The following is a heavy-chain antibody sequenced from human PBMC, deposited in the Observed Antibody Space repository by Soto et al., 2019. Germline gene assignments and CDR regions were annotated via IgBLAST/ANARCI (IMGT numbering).Heavy chain of an antibody. D-gene: IGHD3-9*01. CDR2: MNPNSGNT. V-gene: IGHV1-8*01. CDR1: GYTFTRYG. Sequence: GSSVKVSCKASGYTFTRYGINWVRQATGQGLEWMGWMNPNSGNTGYAQKFQGRVTMTRNTSISTAYMELSSLRSEDTAVYYCARFIDDILTGYEIFDYWGQGTLVTVSS. CDR3: ARFIDDILTGYEIFDY. J-gene: IGHJ4*02.